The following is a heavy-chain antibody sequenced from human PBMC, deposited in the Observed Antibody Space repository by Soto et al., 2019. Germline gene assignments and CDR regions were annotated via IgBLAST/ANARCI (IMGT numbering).Heavy chain of an antibody. CDR1: GYTFTSYD. J-gene: IGHJ3*02. CDR3: ARERTRIGFDI. D-gene: IGHD2-15*01. CDR2: MNPNSGNT. V-gene: IGHV1-8*01. Sequence: QVQLVQSGAEVKKPGASVKVSCKASGYTFTSYDINWVRQATGQGLEWMGWMNPNSGNTGYAQKFQGRVPMTRNSSISTAYMALSSLTCEDTAVYYCARERTRIGFDIWGQGTMVTVSS.